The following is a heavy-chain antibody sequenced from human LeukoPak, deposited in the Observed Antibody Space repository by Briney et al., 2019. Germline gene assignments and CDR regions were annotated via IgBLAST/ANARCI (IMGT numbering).Heavy chain of an antibody. Sequence: PGGSLRLSCAASGFSFSDYYMSWIRQTPGKGLEWVSYISNSGETMFYADSVKGRFTISRDNAKNSVYLQMNSLRAEDTAVYYCARDRSTTVSNTLGYFDYWGQGTLVTVSS. CDR2: ISNSGETM. D-gene: IGHD2/OR15-2a*01. CDR1: GFSFSDYY. CDR3: ARDRSTTVSNTLGYFDY. V-gene: IGHV3-11*01. J-gene: IGHJ4*02.